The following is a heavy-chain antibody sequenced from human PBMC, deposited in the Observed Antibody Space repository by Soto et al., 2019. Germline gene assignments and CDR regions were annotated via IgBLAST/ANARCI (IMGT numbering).Heavy chain of an antibody. D-gene: IGHD6-6*01. Sequence: SVKASCKASGGTFSSYAISWVRQAPGQGLEWMGGIIPIFGTANYAQKFQGRVTITADKSTSTAYMELSSLRSEDTAVYYCARDGIIAARYDYWGQGTLVTVSS. CDR1: GGTFSSYA. V-gene: IGHV1-69*06. CDR2: IIPIFGTA. J-gene: IGHJ4*02. CDR3: ARDGIIAARYDY.